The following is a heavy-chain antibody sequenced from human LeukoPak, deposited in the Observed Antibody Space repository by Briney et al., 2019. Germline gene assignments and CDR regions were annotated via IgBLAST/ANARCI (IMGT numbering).Heavy chain of an antibody. D-gene: IGHD3-10*01. CDR1: GGTFSSYA. CDR3: ARGMVRGKPIILPPTY. CDR2: IIPIFGTA. Sequence: SVKVSCKASGGTFSSYAISWVRQAPGQGLEWMGGIIPIFGTANYAQKFQGRVTITADESTSTAYMELSGLRSEDTAVYYCARGMVRGKPIILPPTYWGQGTLVTVSS. V-gene: IGHV1-69*13. J-gene: IGHJ4*02.